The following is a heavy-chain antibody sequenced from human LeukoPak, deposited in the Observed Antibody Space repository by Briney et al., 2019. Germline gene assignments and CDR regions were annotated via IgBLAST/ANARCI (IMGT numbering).Heavy chain of an antibody. J-gene: IGHJ4*02. CDR2: IYYSGST. D-gene: IGHD4-17*01. CDR1: GGSISSSSYY. V-gene: IGHV4-39*01. Sequence: SETLSLTCTVSGGSISSSSYYWGWIRQPPGKGLEWIGSIYYSGSTYYNPSLKSRVTISVDTSKNQFSLKLSSVTAADTAVYYCASDYGDSLDWGYWGQGTLVTVPS. CDR3: ASDYGDSLDWGY.